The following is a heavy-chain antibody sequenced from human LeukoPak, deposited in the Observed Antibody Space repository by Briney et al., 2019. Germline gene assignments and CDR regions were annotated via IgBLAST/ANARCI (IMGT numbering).Heavy chain of an antibody. CDR3: ARQTYSSSSGWVDP. CDR1: GDSVSGSY. Sequence: SETLSLTCAVSGDSVSGSYWSWIRQPPGKGLEWIGYISAISGNTNYNPSLKGRVTISVDTSKNQFSLKLSSVTAADTAVYYCARQTYSSSSGWVDPWGPGTLVTVSS. V-gene: IGHV4-4*09. J-gene: IGHJ5*02. D-gene: IGHD6-6*01. CDR2: ISAISGNT.